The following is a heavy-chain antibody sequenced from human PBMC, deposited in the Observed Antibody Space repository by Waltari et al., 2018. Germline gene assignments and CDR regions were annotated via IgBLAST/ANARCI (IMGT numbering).Heavy chain of an antibody. J-gene: IGHJ3*01. D-gene: IGHD4-17*01. CDR3: AKDGDYSLPGYDAFDV. CDR1: GLPFRKFG. V-gene: IGHV3-30*02. Sequence: QVYLVESGGGVVQPGGSLEIPCLASGLPFRKFGMHWVRQSPGKGLEWVAFSSYDGNKIFDADSVKGRFTISRDNRNNILYLQLNSLRPEDTATYYCAKDGDYSLPGYDAFDVWGQGTVVTVSS. CDR2: SSYDGNKI.